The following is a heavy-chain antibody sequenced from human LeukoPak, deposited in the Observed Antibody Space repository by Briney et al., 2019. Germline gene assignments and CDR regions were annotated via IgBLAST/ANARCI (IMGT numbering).Heavy chain of an antibody. CDR3: ARGHSSGWYAYFDY. D-gene: IGHD6-19*01. CDR1: GYSFTTYG. J-gene: IGHJ4*02. V-gene: IGHV1-18*01. CDR2: ISAYNGNT. Sequence: ASVKVSCKASGYSFTTYGITWVRQAPGQGLEWMGWISAYNGNTNYAQKLQGRVTMTTDTSTSTAYMELRSLRSDDTAVYYCARGHSSGWYAYFDYWGQGTLVTVSS.